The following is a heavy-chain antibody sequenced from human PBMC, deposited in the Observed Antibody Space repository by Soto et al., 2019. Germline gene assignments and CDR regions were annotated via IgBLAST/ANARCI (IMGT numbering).Heavy chain of an antibody. V-gene: IGHV1-18*01. D-gene: IGHD3-3*01. J-gene: IGHJ5*02. Sequence: ASVKVSCKASGYTFTSYGISWVRQAPGQGLEWMGWISAYNGNTNYAQKLQGRVTMTTDTSTSTAYMELRSLRSDDTAVYYCARDGQTIFGVVNWFDPWGQGTLVTVSS. CDR3: ARDGQTIFGVVNWFDP. CDR2: ISAYNGNT. CDR1: GYTFTSYG.